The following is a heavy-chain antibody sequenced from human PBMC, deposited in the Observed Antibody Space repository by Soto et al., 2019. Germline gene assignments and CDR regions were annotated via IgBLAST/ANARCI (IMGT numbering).Heavy chain of an antibody. CDR1: GYTFTSYG. D-gene: IGHD3-10*01. Sequence: ASVKVSCKASGYTFTSYGISWVRQAPGQGLEWMGWISAYNGSTNYAQKLQGRVTMTTDTSTSAAYMELRSLRSADTAVYYCARDGIPRSGRPLVYGSQGTLVAGST. CDR3: ARDGIPRSGRPLVY. V-gene: IGHV1-18*01. CDR2: ISAYNGST. J-gene: IGHJ4*02.